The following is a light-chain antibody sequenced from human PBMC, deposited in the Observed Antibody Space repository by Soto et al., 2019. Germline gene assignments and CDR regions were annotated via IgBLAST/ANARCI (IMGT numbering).Light chain of an antibody. J-gene: IGLJ3*02. CDR2: GKN. CDR3: TTWDDSLSGRV. V-gene: IGLV1-47*02. Sequence: QSALTQPPSASGTPGHRVTISCSGSSSNIGSNYVYWYQHLPGTAPKLLIYGKNKRPSGVPDRFSGSKSGTSASLAISGLRSEDEAHYFCTTWDDSLSGRVFGGGTKVTVL. CDR1: SSNIGSNY.